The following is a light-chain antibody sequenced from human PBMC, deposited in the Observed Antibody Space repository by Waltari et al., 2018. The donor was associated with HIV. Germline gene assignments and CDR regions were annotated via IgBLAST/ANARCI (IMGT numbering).Light chain of an antibody. CDR3: QQYYSTPYT. CDR2: WAT. V-gene: IGKV4-1*01. Sequence: DIVMTQSPDSLAVPLGERATITCNSSQTVLYSSNNKNFLSGYQQKPGQPPKLLISWATTRDSGVPDRVSGSGSGTDFTLTVSSLQAEDVAFYYCQQYYSTPYTFGRGTKV. J-gene: IGKJ2*01. CDR1: QTVLYSSNNKNF.